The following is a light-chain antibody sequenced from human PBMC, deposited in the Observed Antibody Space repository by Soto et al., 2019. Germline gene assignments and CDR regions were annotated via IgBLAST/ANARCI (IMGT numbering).Light chain of an antibody. V-gene: IGKV1-5*01. J-gene: IGKJ4*01. CDR1: QSISSW. CDR3: QQYNSYSPLT. CDR2: DTF. Sequence: DIQMTQSPSSLSASVGDRVSITCRASQSISSWLAWYQQKPGKAPELLMFDTFSLESGVPSRFSGSRSGTEFTLTISSLQPDDYANYYCQQYNSYSPLTFGGGTKVDIK.